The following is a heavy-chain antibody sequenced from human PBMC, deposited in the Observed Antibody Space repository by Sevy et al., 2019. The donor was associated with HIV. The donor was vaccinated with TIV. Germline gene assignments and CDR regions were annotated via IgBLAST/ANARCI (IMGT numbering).Heavy chain of an antibody. CDR2: IGGTGGSGHKT. D-gene: IGHD3-22*01. J-gene: IGHJ4*02. V-gene: IGHV3-23*01. CDR3: ARKYDSSGYFDY. CDR1: GFTFRNYA. Sequence: GGSLRLSCAASGFTFRNYAMNWVRQAPGKGLEWVSGIGGTGGSGHKTNYADSVKGRFTISRDDSKNSLYLQMNTLRAEDTAIYYRARKYDSSGYFDYWGQGTLVTVSS.